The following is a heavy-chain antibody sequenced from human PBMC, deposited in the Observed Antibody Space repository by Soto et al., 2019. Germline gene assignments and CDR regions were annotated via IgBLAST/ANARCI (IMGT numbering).Heavy chain of an antibody. J-gene: IGHJ5*02. V-gene: IGHV4-4*07. CDR2: IYATGTT. CDR3: VIDGTKTSREGIYP. Sequence: PEKVCLTCTVSGASISGFYWSWIRKSAGKGLEWIGRIYATGTTDYNPSLKSRVMMSVDTSKKQFSLKLRSVTAADRAVYYCVIDGTKTSREGIYPRDQG. CDR1: GASISGFY. D-gene: IGHD1-1*01.